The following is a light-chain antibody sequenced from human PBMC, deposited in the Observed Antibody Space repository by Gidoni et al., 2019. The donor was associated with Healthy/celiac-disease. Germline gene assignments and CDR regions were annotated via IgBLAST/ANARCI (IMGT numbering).Light chain of an antibody. CDR1: SSTIGAGYD. Sequence: QSVLTQPPSVSGAPGQRVTIPCTGSSSTIGAGYDVHWYQQLPGTAPKPPIYGNSNRPSGGPDRFSGSKSGTSASLAITGLQAEDEADYYCQSYDSSLSGSWVFGGGTKLTVL. V-gene: IGLV1-40*01. CDR2: GNS. J-gene: IGLJ3*02. CDR3: QSYDSSLSGSWV.